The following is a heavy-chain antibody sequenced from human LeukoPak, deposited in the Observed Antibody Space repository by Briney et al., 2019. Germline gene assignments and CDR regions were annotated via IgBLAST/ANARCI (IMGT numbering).Heavy chain of an antibody. CDR2: MNPNSGNT. V-gene: IGHV1-8*01. Sequence: ASVKVSCKASGYTFTSYDINWVRQATGQGLEWMGWMNPNSGNTGYAQKFQGRVTMTRNTSISTAYMELSSLRSEDTAVYYCARAVQVTTGGLFDYWGQGTLVTVSS. CDR3: ARAVQVTTGGLFDY. CDR1: GYTFTSYD. D-gene: IGHD4-17*01. J-gene: IGHJ4*02.